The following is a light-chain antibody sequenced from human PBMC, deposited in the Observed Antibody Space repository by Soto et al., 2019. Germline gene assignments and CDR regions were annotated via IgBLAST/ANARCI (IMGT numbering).Light chain of an antibody. V-gene: IGKV1-5*03. CDR2: KAS. Sequence: DIQMTQSPSTLSASVGDRVIITCRASQSGSWLAWYQQKPGTAPKLLIYKASNLESGVPSRFSGSGFGTEFTLTITSLQPDDFATYYCQQYKTLWTFCQGTKVEIK. CDR3: QQYKTLWT. J-gene: IGKJ1*01. CDR1: QSGSW.